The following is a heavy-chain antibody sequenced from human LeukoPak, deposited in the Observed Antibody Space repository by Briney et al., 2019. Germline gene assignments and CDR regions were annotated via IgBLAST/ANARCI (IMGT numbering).Heavy chain of an antibody. CDR1: GYTFTGYY. Sequence: ASVKVSCKASGYTFTGYYMHWVRQAPGQGLEWMGWTNPNSGGTNYAQKFQGRVTMTRDTSISTAYMELSRLRSDDTAVYYCARLEGAMIVAPRYYFDYWGQGTLVTVSS. J-gene: IGHJ4*02. D-gene: IGHD3-22*01. CDR3: ARLEGAMIVAPRYYFDY. V-gene: IGHV1-2*02. CDR2: TNPNSGGT.